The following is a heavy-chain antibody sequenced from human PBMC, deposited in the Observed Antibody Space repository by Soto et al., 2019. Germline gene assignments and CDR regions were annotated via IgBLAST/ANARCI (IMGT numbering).Heavy chain of an antibody. V-gene: IGHV1-69*01. CDR1: GGTFSSDA. CDR2: IIPLFGTA. Sequence: QVQLVHSGAEVKKPGSSVKVSCKASGGTFSSDAISWVRQAPGQGLECMGGIIPLFGTANYAQKFQGRVTITADDSTSTADMELSSLRSEDTAVYYCARDKEGIAVAGDDYYYGMDVWGQGTTVTVSS. J-gene: IGHJ6*02. D-gene: IGHD6-19*01. CDR3: ARDKEGIAVAGDDYYYGMDV.